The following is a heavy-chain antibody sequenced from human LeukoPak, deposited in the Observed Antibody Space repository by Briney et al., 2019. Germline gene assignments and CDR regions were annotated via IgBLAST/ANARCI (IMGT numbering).Heavy chain of an antibody. CDR1: GPSFEDYP. J-gene: IGHJ3*02. Sequence: PGESLRPSCAASGPSFEDYPMHWVRQPPGEGLEWVSGLKYNSDGIRYAASAPGRFTISRDNAQNTLYLQINSLRIEDTAMYYCVKDDAFGIWGQGTMVTVSS. V-gene: IGHV3-9*01. CDR2: LKYNSDGI. CDR3: VKDDAFGI.